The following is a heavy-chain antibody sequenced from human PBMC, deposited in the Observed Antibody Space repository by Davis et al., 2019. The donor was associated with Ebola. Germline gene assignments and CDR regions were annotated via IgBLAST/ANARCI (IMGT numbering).Heavy chain of an antibody. J-gene: IGHJ3*02. CDR1: GFTFSGHW. CDR2: IKQDGSDK. CDR3: ASQYCSGTRCYTDAFDI. Sequence: GESLKISCAASGFTFSGHWMHWVRQAPGKGLEWVANIKQDGSDKYYVGSVKGRFTISRDNARNSVYLQMNSLRAEDTAVYYCASQYCSGTRCYTDAFDIWGQGTMVTVSS. D-gene: IGHD2-2*02. V-gene: IGHV3-7*01.